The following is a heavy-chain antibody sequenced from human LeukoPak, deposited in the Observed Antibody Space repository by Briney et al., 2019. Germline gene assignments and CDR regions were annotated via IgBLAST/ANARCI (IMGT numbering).Heavy chain of an antibody. CDR2: IYNSGTT. V-gene: IGHV4-4*07. CDR3: ARGPYYYDSSGYVDY. CDR1: GGSISSFY. Sequence: PSETLSLTCTVSGGSISSFYWSWLRQPAGKGLEWIGRIYNSGTTNYKPSLKSRVTMSVDTSKNQFSLKLSSVTAADTAVYYCARGPYYYDSSGYVDYWGQGTLVTVSS. J-gene: IGHJ4*02. D-gene: IGHD3-22*01.